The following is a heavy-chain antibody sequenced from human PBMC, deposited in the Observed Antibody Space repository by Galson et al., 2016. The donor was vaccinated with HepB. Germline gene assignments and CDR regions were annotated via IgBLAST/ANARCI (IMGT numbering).Heavy chain of an antibody. V-gene: IGHV3-33*01. CDR3: ARDHGSTGDVDWHFDL. CDR1: GFTFSNYA. Sequence: SLRLSCAASGFTFSNYAMHWVRQAPGKGLEWVAVIWFDGSNKVYADSVKGRFGISRDNSGNTLYLRMNSLRAEDTALYYCARDHGSTGDVDWHFDLWGRGTLVSVSP. J-gene: IGHJ2*01. CDR2: IWFDGSNK. D-gene: IGHD1-14*01.